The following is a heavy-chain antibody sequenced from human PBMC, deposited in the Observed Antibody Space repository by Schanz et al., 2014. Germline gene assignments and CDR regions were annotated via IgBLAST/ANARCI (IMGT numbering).Heavy chain of an antibody. CDR3: AREGEWGYDPPRH. D-gene: IGHD5-12*01. CDR1: GFTMRNEW. CDR2: TSHDGSFT. J-gene: IGHJ4*02. Sequence: EVQLVESGGGLVKPGGSLRLSCAASGFTMRNEWMSWVRQAPGKGLVWVSRTSHDGSFTTFADSVKGRFTISRDNARNTLYLQMNSLRAEDTAVYYCAREGEWGYDPPRHWGQGTLVTVSS. V-gene: IGHV3-74*01.